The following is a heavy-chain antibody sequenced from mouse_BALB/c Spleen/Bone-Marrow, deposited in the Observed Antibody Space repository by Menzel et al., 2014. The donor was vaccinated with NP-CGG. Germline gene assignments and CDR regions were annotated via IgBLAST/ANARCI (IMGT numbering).Heavy chain of an antibody. Sequence: QVQLQQSGAELAKPGASVKLSCKASGYTFTSYYMYWVKQRPGQGLEWFGEINPSNGGTNFNERFKNKATLTVDKSSSTAFMQLGSLAAEDSAVYYCSQGRWDALDYWGQGTSVTVSS. CDR2: INPSNGGT. CDR1: GYTFTSYY. J-gene: IGHJ4*01. D-gene: IGHD2-3*01. CDR3: SQGRWDALDY. V-gene: IGHV1S81*02.